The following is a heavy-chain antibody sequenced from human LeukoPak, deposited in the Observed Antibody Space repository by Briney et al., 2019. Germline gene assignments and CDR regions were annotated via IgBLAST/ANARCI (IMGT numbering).Heavy chain of an antibody. D-gene: IGHD3-10*01. CDR2: IKEDGSES. CDR3: ARDRYFGA. CDR1: GFTFSKAW. V-gene: IGHV3-7*01. J-gene: IGHJ1*01. Sequence: GGSLRLSCAASGFTFSKAWITWVRQAPGKGLEWVANIKEDGSESHYVRSVKGRFTISRDNAKKSLYLQMNSLRVEDTAVYFCARDRYFGAWGQGTLITVSS.